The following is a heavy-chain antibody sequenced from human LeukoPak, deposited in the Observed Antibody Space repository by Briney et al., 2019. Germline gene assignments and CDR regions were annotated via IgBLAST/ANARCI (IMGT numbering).Heavy chain of an antibody. CDR3: ARDPGSGSYYPPGYYYGMDV. Sequence: GGSLRLSCAASGFTYSSYEMNWVRQVPGKGLEWVSYISSSGSTIYYADSVKGRFTISRDNAKNSLYLQMNSLRAEDTAVYYCARDPGSGSYYPPGYYYGMDVWGKGTTVTVSS. J-gene: IGHJ6*04. D-gene: IGHD3-10*01. V-gene: IGHV3-48*03. CDR2: ISSSGSTI. CDR1: GFTYSSYE.